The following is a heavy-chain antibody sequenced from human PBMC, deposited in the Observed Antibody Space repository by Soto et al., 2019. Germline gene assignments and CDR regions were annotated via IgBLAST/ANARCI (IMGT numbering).Heavy chain of an antibody. CDR1: GYTFTRSG. CDR3: AMMGAVPYYYSGMDV. Sequence: QVQLVQSGAEVKKPGASVKVSCKASGYTFTRSGISWVRQAPGQGLEWMGWINGYNGNTNYTQKFQGRITMTTDTPTRTACMALRSLRSDHAAVYCCAMMGAVPYYYSGMDVWGQGTTVSVSS. J-gene: IGHJ6*02. V-gene: IGHV1-18*01. D-gene: IGHD3-16*01. CDR2: INGYNGNT.